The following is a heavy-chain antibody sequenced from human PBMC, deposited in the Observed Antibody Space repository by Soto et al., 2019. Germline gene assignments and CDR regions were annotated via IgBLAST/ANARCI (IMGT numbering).Heavy chain of an antibody. CDR2: MYYSGST. J-gene: IGHJ6*02. CDR1: GVSISSYY. D-gene: IGHD3-10*01. CDR3: ARGHVLLWFGEPTLDV. Sequence: SETLCVTCTVAGVSISSYYWSLIRQPPGKGLEWIGYMYYSGSTNYNPSLKSRVTISVDTSKNQFSLKLSSVTAADTAVYYCARGHVLLWFGEPTLDVWGQGTMVTVSS. V-gene: IGHV4-59*08.